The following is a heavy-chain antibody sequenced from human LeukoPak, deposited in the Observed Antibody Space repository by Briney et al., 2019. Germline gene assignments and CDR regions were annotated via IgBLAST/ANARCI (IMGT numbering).Heavy chain of an antibody. CDR3: ARGKSMTRAFDI. V-gene: IGHV4-30-4*08. D-gene: IGHD2-21*01. Sequence: SQTLSLTCTISGGSISSGDYYWSWIRQPPGKGLEWIGYIYYSGNTYYNPSLKSRVTISVDTSKNQFSLKLNSVTAADTAVYYGARGKSMTRAFDIWGQGTMVTVSS. CDR1: GGSISSGDYY. J-gene: IGHJ3*02. CDR2: IYYSGNT.